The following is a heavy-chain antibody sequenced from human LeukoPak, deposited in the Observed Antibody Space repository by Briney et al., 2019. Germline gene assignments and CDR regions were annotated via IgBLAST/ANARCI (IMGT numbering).Heavy chain of an antibody. D-gene: IGHD3-16*01. CDR3: ARGASPKDAVFFDY. CDR2: IYASGNT. J-gene: IGHJ4*02. Sequence: PSETLSLTCSVSGASVSTTAYFWNWIRQPAGKGLEWIGRIYASGNTHYNPSLKSRVTMSLDTSKNQFSLSMNSVTAADTAVYYCARGASPKDAVFFDYWGQGALITVSS. V-gene: IGHV4-61*02. CDR1: GASVSTTAYF.